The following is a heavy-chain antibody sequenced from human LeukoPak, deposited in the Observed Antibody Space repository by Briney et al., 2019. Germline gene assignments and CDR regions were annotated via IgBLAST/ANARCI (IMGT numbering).Heavy chain of an antibody. J-gene: IGHJ4*02. D-gene: IGHD5-12*01. CDR1: GITLSNYG. V-gene: IGHV3-23*01. CDR3: ARGPTGGYLFDY. CDR2: ISDSGGRT. Sequence: GGSLRPSCAVSGITLSNYGMSWVRQAPGKGLEWVAGISDSGGRTNYADSVKGRFTISRDNPKNTLNLQMNSLRAEDTAVYFCARGPTGGYLFDYWGQGTLVTVSS.